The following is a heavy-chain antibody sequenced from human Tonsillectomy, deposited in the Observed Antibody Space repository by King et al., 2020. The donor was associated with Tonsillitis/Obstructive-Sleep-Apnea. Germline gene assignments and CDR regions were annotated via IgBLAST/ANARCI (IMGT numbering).Heavy chain of an antibody. D-gene: IGHD2-2*01. CDR1: GFTFSNYW. CDR2: IKQDGSEK. V-gene: IGHV3-7*04. CDR3: ARDGYCSTTNCYLHDP. J-gene: IGHJ5*02. Sequence: VQLVESGGGLVQPGGSLRLSCAASGFTFSNYWMSWVRQAPGKGLEWVANIKQDGSEKYYVDSVKGRFTISRDNAKNSLYLQMDSLRAEGTAVYYCARDGYCSTTNCYLHDPWGQGTLVTVSS.